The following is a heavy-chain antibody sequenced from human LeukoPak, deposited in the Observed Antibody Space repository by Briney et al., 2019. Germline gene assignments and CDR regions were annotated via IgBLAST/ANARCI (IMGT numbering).Heavy chain of an antibody. V-gene: IGHV3-23*01. CDR1: GFTVSSYG. J-gene: IGHJ3*02. CDR3: ARDLREHGVFDI. CDR2: ISGTGGST. D-gene: IGHD1-26*01. Sequence: PGGSLRLSCAASGFTVSSYGMTWVRQAPGKGLEWVSTISGTGGSTYYADSVKDRFTISRDNSKNTLYLQMNSLRAEDTAVYYCARDLREHGVFDIWGQGTMVTVSS.